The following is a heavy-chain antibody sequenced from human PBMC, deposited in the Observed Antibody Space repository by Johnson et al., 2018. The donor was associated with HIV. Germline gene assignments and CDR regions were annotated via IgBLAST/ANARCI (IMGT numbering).Heavy chain of an antibody. CDR1: GFTFSSYW. J-gene: IGHJ3*02. CDR2: IKQDGSEK. V-gene: IGHV3-7*01. Sequence: RLVESGGGLVQPGGSLRLSCAASGFTFSSYWMSWVRQAPGKGLEWVANIKQDGSEKYYVDSVKGRFTISRDNAKNSLYLQMNSLRAEDTAVYYCTTDRVGSGSYYPFRQYAFDIWGQGTMVTVSS. D-gene: IGHD1-26*01. CDR3: TTDRVGSGSYYPFRQYAFDI.